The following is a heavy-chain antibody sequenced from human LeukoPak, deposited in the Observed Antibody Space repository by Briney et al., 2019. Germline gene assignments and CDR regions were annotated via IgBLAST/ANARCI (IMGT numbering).Heavy chain of an antibody. CDR1: GFNFFDYA. D-gene: IGHD3-10*01. J-gene: IGHJ6*03. CDR3: AKDNGPLWFGDDYYYYYIDV. CDR2: ISWNSGSI. Sequence: PGGSLRLSCAASGFNFFDYAMHWVRHAPGKGLEWVSSISWNSGSIGYADSVKGRFTISRDNAKDSLFLQMNSLRAEDTALYYCAKDNGPLWFGDDYYYYYIDVWGKGTTVTISS. V-gene: IGHV3-9*01.